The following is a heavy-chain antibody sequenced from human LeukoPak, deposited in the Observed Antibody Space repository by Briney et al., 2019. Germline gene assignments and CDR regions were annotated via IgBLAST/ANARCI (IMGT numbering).Heavy chain of an antibody. CDR1: GFTFSYAW. J-gene: IGHJ4*02. D-gene: IGHD2-21*02. CDR3: TTGCEAYCGGDSEYYFDY. CDR2: IKRRTDGGTT. V-gene: IGHV3-15*01. Sequence: AGGSLRLSCVASGFTFSYAWMNWVRQAPGKGLEWVGRIKRRTDGGTTDYAAHVRGRFTISRDDSKNTLYLQMNSLKTEDTAVYYCTTGCEAYCGGDSEYYFDYWGQGTLVTVSS.